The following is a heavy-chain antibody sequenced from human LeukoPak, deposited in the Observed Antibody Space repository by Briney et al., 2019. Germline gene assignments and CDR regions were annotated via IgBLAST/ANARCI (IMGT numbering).Heavy chain of an antibody. J-gene: IGHJ5*02. CDR3: ARGMYDLQLGAWFDR. Sequence: SETLSLTCTVSGGSISSDYWSWLRQPPGKGLEYVGFIYSSGTSNYNPSLKSRVTMSVDTSKIQLPLKLRSVTAADTAVYYCARGMYDLQLGAWFDRWGRGALVTVSS. D-gene: IGHD3-3*01. CDR2: IYSSGTS. V-gene: IGHV4-59*01. CDR1: GGSISSDY.